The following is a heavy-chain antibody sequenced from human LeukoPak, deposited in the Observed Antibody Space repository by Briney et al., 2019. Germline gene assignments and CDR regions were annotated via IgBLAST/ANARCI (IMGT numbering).Heavy chain of an antibody. CDR1: GFTFSSYA. CDR3: ARARRDGLDDDFDY. CDR2: ISYDGSNK. D-gene: IGHD5-24*01. V-gene: IGHV3-30-3*01. Sequence: GGSLRLSCAASGFTFSSYAMHWVRQAPGKGLEWVAVISYDGSNKYYADSVKGRFTISRDNSTNTLYLQMNSLRAEDTAVYYCARARRDGLDDDFDYWGQGTLVTVSS. J-gene: IGHJ4*02.